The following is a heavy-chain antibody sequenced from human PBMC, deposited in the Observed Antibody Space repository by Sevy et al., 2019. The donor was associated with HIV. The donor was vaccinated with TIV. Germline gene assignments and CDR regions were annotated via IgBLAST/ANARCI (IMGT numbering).Heavy chain of an antibody. CDR2: ISYDGSNK. Sequence: GGSLRLSCAASGFTFSSFGMHWVRQAPGKGLEWVSFISYDGSNKKYADSVKGRLTVSRDKSKNTLYLQMNSLRAEDTVVYYCAKDRDYFDGGAGRSSRIYNYYYGLGDWGPGTTVTVSS. D-gene: IGHD2-21*01. J-gene: IGHJ6*02. V-gene: IGHV3-30*18. CDR3: AKDRDYFDGGAGRSSRIYNYYYGLGD. CDR1: GFTFSSFG.